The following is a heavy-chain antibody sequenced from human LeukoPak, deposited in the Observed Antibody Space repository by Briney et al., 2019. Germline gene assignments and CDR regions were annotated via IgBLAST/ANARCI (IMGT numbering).Heavy chain of an antibody. V-gene: IGHV1-3*01. CDR1: VYTFTSYA. CDR2: INAGNGNT. J-gene: IGHJ4*02. CDR3: ARDSGYYDSSGYYY. D-gene: IGHD3-22*01. Sequence: ASVKVSCKASVYTFTSYAMHWVRQAPGQRLEWMGWINAGNGNTKYSQKFQGRVTITRDTSASTAYMELSSLRSEDTAVYYCARDSGYYDSSGYYYWGQGTLVTVSS.